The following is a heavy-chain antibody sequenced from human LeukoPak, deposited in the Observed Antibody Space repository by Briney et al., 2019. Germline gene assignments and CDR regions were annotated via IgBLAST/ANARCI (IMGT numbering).Heavy chain of an antibody. V-gene: IGHV4-31*03. J-gene: IGHJ4*02. CDR1: GGSISSGGYY. D-gene: IGHD5-12*01. CDR2: IYYSGST. Sequence: SETLSLTCTVSGGSISSGGYYWSWIRQHPGKGLEWIGYIYYSGSTYYNPSLKSRVTISVDTSKNQFSLKLSSVTAADTAVYYCAREGSGYDSRFVWGRGTLVTVSS. CDR3: AREGSGYDSRFV.